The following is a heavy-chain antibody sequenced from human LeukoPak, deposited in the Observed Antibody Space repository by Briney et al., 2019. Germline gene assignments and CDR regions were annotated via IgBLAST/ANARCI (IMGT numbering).Heavy chain of an antibody. V-gene: IGHV1-8*03. D-gene: IGHD3-3*01. CDR2: MNPNSGNT. Sequence: ASVKVSCKASGYTFTSYDINWVRQATGQGLEWMGWMNPNSGNTGYAQKFQGRVTITRNTSISTAYMELSSLRSEDTAVYYCARTKLTIFGVVIEYFQHWGQGTLVTVSS. CDR1: GYTFTSYD. J-gene: IGHJ1*01. CDR3: ARTKLTIFGVVIEYFQH.